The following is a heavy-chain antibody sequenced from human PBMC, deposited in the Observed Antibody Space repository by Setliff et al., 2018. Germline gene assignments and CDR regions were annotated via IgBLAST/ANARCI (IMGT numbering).Heavy chain of an antibody. J-gene: IGHJ5*02. Sequence: PGESLKISCKGSGYSFSTCWIGWVRQMPGKGLEWMGIIYPGDSITRYSPSFQGQVTISVDKSINTAYLQWSSLRASDTAMYYCARALYPSSFIGHNWFDPWGQGTPVTVSS. D-gene: IGHD2-2*01. CDR1: GYSFSTCW. V-gene: IGHV5-51*01. CDR2: IYPGDSIT. CDR3: ARALYPSSFIGHNWFDP.